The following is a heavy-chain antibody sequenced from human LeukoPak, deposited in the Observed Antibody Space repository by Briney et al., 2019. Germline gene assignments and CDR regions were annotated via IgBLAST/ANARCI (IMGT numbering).Heavy chain of an antibody. CDR1: GGSIGSYY. J-gene: IGHJ6*02. V-gene: IGHV4-4*07. CDR3: ARGPANNWNYYYGMDV. D-gene: IGHD1-20*01. CDR2: IYTSGST. Sequence: SETLSLTCTVSGGSIGSYYWSWIRQPAGKGLEWIGRIYTSGSTNYNPSLKSRVTMSVDTSKNQFSLKLSSVTAADTAVYYCARGPANNWNYYYGMDVWGQGTTVTVSS.